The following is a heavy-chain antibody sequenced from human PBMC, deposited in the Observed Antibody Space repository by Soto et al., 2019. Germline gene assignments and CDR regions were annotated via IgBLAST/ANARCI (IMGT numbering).Heavy chain of an antibody. J-gene: IGHJ6*02. D-gene: IGHD2-2*03. Sequence: GASVKVSCKAPGYTFTSYGISWVRQAPGQGLEWMGWISACNGNTNYAQKFQGRVTMTTDTSTSTAYMELRSLTSDDSAVYYCARDMDASFYYYGMDVWGQGTTVTVSS. CDR2: ISACNGNT. CDR1: GYTFTSYG. CDR3: ARDMDASFYYYGMDV. V-gene: IGHV1-18*01.